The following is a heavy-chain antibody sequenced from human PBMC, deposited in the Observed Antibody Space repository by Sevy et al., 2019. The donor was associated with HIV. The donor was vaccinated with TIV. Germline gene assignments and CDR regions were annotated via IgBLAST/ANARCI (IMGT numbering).Heavy chain of an antibody. Sequence: SETLSLTCTVSGGSINNKAYYWAWIRQPPGKGLEWIGSMSYNGNSYYNPSLNCRVTISLDTSKNQFSLRLTFVTAADTAGYYCARRLAAAGGGNEYFQPWGQGTLVTVSS. D-gene: IGHD6-13*01. V-gene: IGHV4-39*01. J-gene: IGHJ1*01. CDR3: ARRLAAAGGGNEYFQP. CDR1: GGSINNKAYY. CDR2: MSYNGNS.